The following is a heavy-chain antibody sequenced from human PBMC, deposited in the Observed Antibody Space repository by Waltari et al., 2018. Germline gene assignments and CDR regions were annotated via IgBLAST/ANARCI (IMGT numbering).Heavy chain of an antibody. CDR2: ISGSGCST. CDR3: AKGRHCGYSGYVGY. J-gene: IGHJ4*02. D-gene: IGHD5-12*01. CDR1: GFTFSSYA. V-gene: IGHV3-23*01. Sequence: EVQLLESGGGLVQPGGSLRLSCAASGFTFSSYAMSWVRQAPGKGLEWVSAISGSGCSTYYADSVKGRFTISRDNSKNTLYLQMNSLRAEDTAVYYCAKGRHCGYSGYVGYWGQGTLVTVSS.